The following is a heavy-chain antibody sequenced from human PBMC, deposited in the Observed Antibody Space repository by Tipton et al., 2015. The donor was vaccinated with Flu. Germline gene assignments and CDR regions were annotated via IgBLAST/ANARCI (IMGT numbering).Heavy chain of an antibody. D-gene: IGHD3-10*01. CDR3: AREGALWFGELGY. V-gene: IGHV3-21*01. J-gene: IGHJ4*02. CDR2: ISSSSSYI. CDR1: GFTFSSYS. Sequence: LGLSCAASGFTFSSYSMNWVRQAPGKGLEWVSSISSSSSYIYYADSVKGRFTISRDNAKNSLYLQMNSLRAEDTAVYYCAREGALWFGELGYWGQGTLVTVSS.